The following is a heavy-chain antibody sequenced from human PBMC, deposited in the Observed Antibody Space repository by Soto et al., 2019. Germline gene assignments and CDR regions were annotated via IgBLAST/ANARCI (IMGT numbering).Heavy chain of an antibody. CDR2: VYYSGST. CDR1: GGSISSYY. V-gene: IGHV4-30-4*01. Sequence: QVQLQESGPGLVKPSETLSLTCTVSGGSISSYYWTWIRQPPGKGLEWIGHVYYSGSTYYNPSLKSRFAISIDTSKNQFSLKLSSVTAADTAVYFCARTTLRRWFDSWGQGTLVTVSS. J-gene: IGHJ5*01. D-gene: IGHD1-1*01. CDR3: ARTTLRRWFDS.